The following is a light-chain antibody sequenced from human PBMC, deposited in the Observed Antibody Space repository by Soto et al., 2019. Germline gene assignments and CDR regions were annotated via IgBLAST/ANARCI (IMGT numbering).Light chain of an antibody. CDR2: SVS. V-gene: IGKV3-20*01. CDR1: QSVTSSS. Sequence: EIVLTQSPGTLSSSPGDRATLSCRASQSVTSSSLGWYQQKPGQAPRLLMHSVSSRATGIPDRFSGSGSGTHFTLNISILEPEDFAVYYCHQYGSSPWTFGQGTKVEIK. J-gene: IGKJ1*01. CDR3: HQYGSSPWT.